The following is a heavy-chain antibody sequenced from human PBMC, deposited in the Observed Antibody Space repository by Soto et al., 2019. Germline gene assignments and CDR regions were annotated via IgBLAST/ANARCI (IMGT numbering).Heavy chain of an antibody. CDR3: AGFVVPASRNSDFDY. Sequence: PSGSLSLTCTVSGISVSTSDYYWGWVRQPPGKGLDWIGNIYYSGSTFYNPSLRSRVTLSVDTSNNQFSLRLNSVTAADTAVYFCAGFVVPASRNSDFDYWVKGTLVPVPQ. V-gene: IGHV4-39*01. CDR1: GISVSTSDYY. J-gene: IGHJ4*02. D-gene: IGHD2-15*01. CDR2: IYYSGST.